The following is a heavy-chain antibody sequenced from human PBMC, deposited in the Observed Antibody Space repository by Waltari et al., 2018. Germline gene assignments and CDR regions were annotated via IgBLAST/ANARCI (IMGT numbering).Heavy chain of an antibody. CDR2: IYYSGST. CDR1: GGSISSYY. J-gene: IGHJ4*02. D-gene: IGHD3-22*01. CDR3: ARAPLTYYYDSSGYKGGYFDY. V-gene: IGHV4-59*01. Sequence: QVQLQESGPGLVKPSETLSLTCTVSGGSISSYYWSWIRQPPGKGLEWIGYIYYSGSTNYNPSLKSRVTISVDTSKNQFSLKLSSWTAADTAVYYCARAPLTYYYDSSGYKGGYFDYWGQGTLVTVSS.